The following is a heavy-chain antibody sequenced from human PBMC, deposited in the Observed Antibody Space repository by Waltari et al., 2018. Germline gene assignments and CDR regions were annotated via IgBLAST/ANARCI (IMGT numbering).Heavy chain of an antibody. CDR3: ARDVGVQGVINY. CDR1: GGSISSSSYY. V-gene: IGHV4-39*07. Sequence: QLQLQESGPGLVKPSETLSLTCTVSGGSISSSSYYWGWIRQPPGKGLEWIGSIYYSGSTYYNPSLKSRVTISVDTSKNQFSLKLSSVTAADTAVYYCARDVGVQGVINYWGQGTLVTVSS. J-gene: IGHJ4*02. D-gene: IGHD3-10*01. CDR2: IYYSGST.